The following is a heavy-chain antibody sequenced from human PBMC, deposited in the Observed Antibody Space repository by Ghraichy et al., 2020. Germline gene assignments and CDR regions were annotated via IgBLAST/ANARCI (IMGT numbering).Heavy chain of an antibody. CDR1: GYTFSSHG. J-gene: IGHJ2*01. Sequence: ASVKVSCKASGYTFSSHGISWVRQAPGQGLEWMGRISGDNGNTNYAQKFQGRITMTTDTSTSTAYMELRSLRSDDTAVYFCARGGSFGWAWYFDLWGRGTLVTVSS. D-gene: IGHD3-3*02. CDR3: ARGGSFGWAWYFDL. V-gene: IGHV1-18*01. CDR2: ISGDNGNT.